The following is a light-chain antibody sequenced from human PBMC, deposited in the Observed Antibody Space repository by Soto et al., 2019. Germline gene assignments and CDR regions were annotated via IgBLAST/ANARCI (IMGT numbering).Light chain of an antibody. V-gene: IGKV1-8*01. CDR1: QGISSY. CDR3: QQYYSYPLM. Sequence: AIRMTQSPSSLSASTGDRVTITCRASQGISSYLAWYQQKPGKAPKLLIYAASTLQSGVPSRFSGSGSGTDFTLSISCLHSEDFATYYCQQYYSYPLMFGQGTKVEIK. J-gene: IGKJ1*01. CDR2: AAS.